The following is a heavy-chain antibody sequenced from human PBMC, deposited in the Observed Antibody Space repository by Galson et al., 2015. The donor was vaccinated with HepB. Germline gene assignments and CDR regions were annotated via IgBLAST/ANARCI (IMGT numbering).Heavy chain of an antibody. CDR1: GYTFTSYA. Sequence: SVKVSCKASGYTFTSYAMHWVRQAPGQRLEWMGWINAGNGNTKYSQKFQGRVTITRDTSASTAYMELSSLRSEDTAVYYCARELDYGDHYYYYGMDVWGQGTMVTVSS. CDR3: ARELDYGDHYYYYGMDV. J-gene: IGHJ6*02. D-gene: IGHD4-17*01. V-gene: IGHV1-3*01. CDR2: INAGNGNT.